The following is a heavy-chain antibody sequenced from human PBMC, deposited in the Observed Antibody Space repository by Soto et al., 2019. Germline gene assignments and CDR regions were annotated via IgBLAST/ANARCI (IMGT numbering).Heavy chain of an antibody. V-gene: IGHV4-34*01. J-gene: IGHJ4*02. Sequence: QVQLQQWGAGLLKPSETLSLTCAVYGGSFSGYYWSWIRQPPGKGLEWIGEINQSGSTNYNPSLTSRVTISVDTSKNQFSLKLSSVTAADTAVYYCARTYSSSWSHFDYWGQGTLVTVSS. CDR3: ARTYSSSWSHFDY. CDR1: GGSFSGYY. CDR2: INQSGST. D-gene: IGHD6-13*01.